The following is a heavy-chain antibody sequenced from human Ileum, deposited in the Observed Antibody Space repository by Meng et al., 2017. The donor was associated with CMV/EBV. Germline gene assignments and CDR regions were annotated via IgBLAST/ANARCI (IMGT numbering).Heavy chain of an antibody. V-gene: IGHV3-66*02. CDR1: GFTVSSNY. CDR2: IYSDGSA. Sequence: GESLKISCAASGFTVSSNYMTWVRQAPGKGLEWVSIIYSDGSASYADSLKGRFTISRDNSKNTLYLHMNSLRTEDTAIYYCARKLTRGYYFDFWGQGALVTVSS. D-gene: IGHD1-14*01. CDR3: ARKLTRGYYFDF. J-gene: IGHJ4*02.